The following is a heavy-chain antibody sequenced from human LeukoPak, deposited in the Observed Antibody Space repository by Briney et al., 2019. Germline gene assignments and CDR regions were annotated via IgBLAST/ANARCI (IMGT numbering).Heavy chain of an antibody. CDR1: GGSISSGGYY. J-gene: IGHJ4*02. CDR3: ARGGKEQLVDTLAHFDY. CDR2: IYYSGST. D-gene: IGHD6-6*01. Sequence: PSETLSLTCTVSGGSISSGGYYWSWIRQHPGKGLEWIGYIYYSGSTYYNPSLKSRVTISVDTSKNQFSLKLSSVTAADTAVYYCARGGKEQLVDTLAHFDYWGQGTLVTVSS. V-gene: IGHV4-31*03.